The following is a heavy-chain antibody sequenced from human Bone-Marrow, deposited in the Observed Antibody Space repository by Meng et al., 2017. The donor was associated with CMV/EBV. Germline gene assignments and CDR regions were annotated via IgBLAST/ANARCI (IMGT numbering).Heavy chain of an antibody. Sequence: GESLKISCAASGFTFSNAWMSWVRQAPGKGLEWVASIKQDGSEKHYVDSVKGRFTISRDNAKNSLYLQMNSLRAEDTAVYYCARGAARFGYWGQGTLVTVSS. J-gene: IGHJ4*02. CDR2: IKQDGSEK. D-gene: IGHD6-6*01. CDR3: ARGAARFGY. V-gene: IGHV3-7*04. CDR1: GFTFSNAW.